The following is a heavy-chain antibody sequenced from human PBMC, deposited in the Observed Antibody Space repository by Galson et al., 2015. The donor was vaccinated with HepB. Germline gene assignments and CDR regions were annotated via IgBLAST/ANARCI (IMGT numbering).Heavy chain of an antibody. CDR3: VRDGCRSDTCLSVATGGGLDC. CDR2: IWFDGSYK. Sequence: SLRLSCAASGFKLSNSYMHWVRQAPGKGLEWVALIWFDGSYKFYPDSVKGRFTVSRDTSKNILYLQINSLTVDDTAVYYCVRDGCRSDTCLSVATGGGLDCWGQGTLVTVSS. J-gene: IGHJ4*02. D-gene: IGHD6-13*01. CDR1: GFKLSNSY. V-gene: IGHV3-33*01.